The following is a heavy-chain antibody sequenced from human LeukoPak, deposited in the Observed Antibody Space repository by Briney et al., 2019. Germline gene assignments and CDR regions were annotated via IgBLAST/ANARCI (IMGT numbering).Heavy chain of an antibody. J-gene: IGHJ4*02. Sequence: GGSLRLSCAASGFTFSSYSMNWVRQAPGKGREWVSYISSSSSTIYYADSVKGRFTISRDNAKNSLYLQMNSLRAEDTAVYYCASSITIFGVVIPPFDYWGQGTLVTVSS. CDR3: ASSITIFGVVIPPFDY. V-gene: IGHV3-48*01. CDR1: GFTFSSYS. D-gene: IGHD3-3*01. CDR2: ISSSSSTI.